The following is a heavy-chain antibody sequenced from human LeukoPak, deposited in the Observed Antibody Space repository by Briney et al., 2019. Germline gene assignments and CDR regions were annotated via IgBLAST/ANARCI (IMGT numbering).Heavy chain of an antibody. CDR2: ISRTGNSI. J-gene: IGHJ4*02. D-gene: IGHD6-13*01. CDR3: ARGPYSSNWYVDY. V-gene: IGHV3-48*03. Sequence: GGSLRLSCAASGFTLTSYEMNWGRLAPGNGLEWVSYISRTGNSIYYADSVKGRFTFSRDSAKNSLYLQMNSLRAENTAVYYCARGPYSSNWYVDYWGQGTLVTVAS. CDR1: GFTLTSYE.